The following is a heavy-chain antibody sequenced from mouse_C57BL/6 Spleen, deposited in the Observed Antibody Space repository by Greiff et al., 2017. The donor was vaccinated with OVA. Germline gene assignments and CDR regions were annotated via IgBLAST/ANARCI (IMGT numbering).Heavy chain of an antibody. V-gene: IGHV14-2*01. CDR3: ARDSFITTVEYYFDY. Sequence: EVQLQQSGAELVKPGASVKLSCTASGFNIKDYYMHWVKQRTEQGLEWIGRIDPEDGETKYDPKFQGKATITADTSSNTAYLQLSSLTSEDTATYDCARDSFITTVEYYFDYWGQGTTLTVSS. CDR1: GFNIKDYY. D-gene: IGHD1-1*01. J-gene: IGHJ2*01. CDR2: IDPEDGET.